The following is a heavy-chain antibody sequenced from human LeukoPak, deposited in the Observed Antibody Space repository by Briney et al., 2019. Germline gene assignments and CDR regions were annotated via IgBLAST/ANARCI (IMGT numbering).Heavy chain of an antibody. J-gene: IGHJ4*02. Sequence: GGSLRHSCSVSGFTFSTYAMHWVRQAPGKGLEYVSAISSNGDNTYYADSVKGRFTISRDNSKNTLYLQMSSLRADDTAVYYCVGVTGYWGQGTLVTVSS. D-gene: IGHD3-3*01. CDR1: GFTFSTYA. CDR2: ISSNGDNT. CDR3: VGVTGY. V-gene: IGHV3-64D*06.